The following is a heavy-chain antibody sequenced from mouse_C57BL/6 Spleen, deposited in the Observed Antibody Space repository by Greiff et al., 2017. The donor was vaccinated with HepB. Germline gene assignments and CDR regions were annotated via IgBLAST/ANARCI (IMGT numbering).Heavy chain of an antibody. CDR1: GYTFTSYW. D-gene: IGHD1-1*01. J-gene: IGHJ1*03. V-gene: IGHV1-55*01. Sequence: QVQLQQPGAELVKPGASVKMSCKASGYTFTSYWITWVKQRPGQGLEWIGDIYPGSGSTNYNEKFKSKATLTVDTSSSTAYMQLSSLTSEDSAVYYCARGGYYGSSYVLDWYFDVWGTGTAVTVSS. CDR3: ARGGYYGSSYVLDWYFDV. CDR2: IYPGSGST.